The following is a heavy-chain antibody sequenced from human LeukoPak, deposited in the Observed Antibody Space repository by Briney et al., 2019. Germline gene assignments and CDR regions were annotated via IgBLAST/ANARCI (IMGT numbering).Heavy chain of an antibody. V-gene: IGHV4-59*11. CDR1: GGSISSHY. CDR3: AREVLGQRLVFDY. J-gene: IGHJ4*02. D-gene: IGHD6-13*01. Sequence: SETLSLTCTVSGGSISSHYWSWIRQPPGKGLEWIGYIYYSGSTNYNPSLKSRVTISVDTSKNQFSLKLSSVTAADTAVYYCAREVLGQRLVFDYWGQGTLVTVS. CDR2: IYYSGST.